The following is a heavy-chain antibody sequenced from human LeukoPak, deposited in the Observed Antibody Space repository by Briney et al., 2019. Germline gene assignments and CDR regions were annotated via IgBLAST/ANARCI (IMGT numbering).Heavy chain of an antibody. CDR2: IYYSGST. CDR1: GGSISGYY. V-gene: IGHV4-59*08. Sequence: SETLSLTCTVSGGSISGYYWSWIRQPPGKGLEWIGYIYYSGSTNYNPSLKSRVTISVDTSKNQLSLKLSSVTAADTAVYYCARHEIWNGYYYGMDVWGQGTTVTVSS. CDR3: ARHEIWNGYYYGMDV. J-gene: IGHJ6*02. D-gene: IGHD1-1*01.